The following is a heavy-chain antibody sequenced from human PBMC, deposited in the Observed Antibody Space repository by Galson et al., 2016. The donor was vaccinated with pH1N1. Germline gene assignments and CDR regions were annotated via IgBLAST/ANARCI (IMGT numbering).Heavy chain of an antibody. CDR1: GGSFSDSS. Sequence: SETLSLTCAVYGGSFSDSSWGWIRQPPGKGLEWIGEINHSGSASYNASLRSRVTISTDTSKNQFPLNRHSVTAADTAFFDCARVFLEGLYGHRTGVFDYWGQGTLVAVSS. J-gene: IGHJ4*02. CDR3: ARVFLEGLYGHRTGVFDY. D-gene: IGHD3-3*01. CDR2: INHSGSA. V-gene: IGHV4-34*01.